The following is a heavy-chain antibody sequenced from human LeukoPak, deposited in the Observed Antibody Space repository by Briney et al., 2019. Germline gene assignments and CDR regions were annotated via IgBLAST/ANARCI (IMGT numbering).Heavy chain of an antibody. J-gene: IGHJ5*02. D-gene: IGHD3-10*01. CDR3: ARGGWFGVITFYRMSRNWFDP. Sequence: PSETLSLTCAVYGGSFSGYYWSWIRQPPGKGLEWIGEINHSGSTNYNPSLKSRVTISVDTSKNQFSLKLSSVTAADTAVYYCARGGWFGVITFYRMSRNWFDPWGQGTLVTVSS. V-gene: IGHV4-34*01. CDR1: GGSFSGYY. CDR2: INHSGST.